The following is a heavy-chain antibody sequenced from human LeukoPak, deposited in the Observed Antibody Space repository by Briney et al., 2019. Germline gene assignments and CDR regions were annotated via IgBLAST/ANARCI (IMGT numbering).Heavy chain of an antibody. Sequence: GSLRLSCAVSGFTFSTYSMNWARQAPGKGLEWVSYISNSGSTMYYADSVKGRFTISRDNAKNSLYLQMNSLRAEDTAIYYCAREGVSTVTSILVVISFDYWGQGALVTVSS. CDR3: AREGVSTVTSILVVISFDY. CDR2: ISNSGSTM. V-gene: IGHV3-48*04. D-gene: IGHD3-22*01. J-gene: IGHJ4*02. CDR1: GFTFSTYS.